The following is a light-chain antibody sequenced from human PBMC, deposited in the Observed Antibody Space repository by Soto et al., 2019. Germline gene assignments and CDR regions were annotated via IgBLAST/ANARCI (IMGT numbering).Light chain of an antibody. J-gene: IGLJ3*02. Sequence: QSALTQPASVSGSPGQSITISCTGTAIDVGTYNLVSWYQHHPGKAPKLMIYEGTKRPSGVSNRFSGSKSGNTASPTISGLQAEDEADYFCCSYAGSSTLVFGGGTKVTVL. CDR3: CSYAGSSTLV. CDR2: EGT. CDR1: AIDVGTYNL. V-gene: IGLV2-23*01.